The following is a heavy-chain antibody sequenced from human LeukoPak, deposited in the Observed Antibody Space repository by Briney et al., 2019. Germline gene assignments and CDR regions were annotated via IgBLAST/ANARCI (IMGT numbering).Heavy chain of an antibody. D-gene: IGHD1-26*01. Sequence: SETLSLTCTVSGGSISSYYWSWIRQPPGKGLEWIGYIYYSGSTNYNPSLKSRVTISVDTSKNQFSLKLSSVTAADTAVYYCARHSKYSGSTNWKYFQHWGQGTLVTVSS. V-gene: IGHV4-59*08. CDR3: ARHSKYSGSTNWKYFQH. CDR1: GGSISSYY. CDR2: IYYSGST. J-gene: IGHJ1*01.